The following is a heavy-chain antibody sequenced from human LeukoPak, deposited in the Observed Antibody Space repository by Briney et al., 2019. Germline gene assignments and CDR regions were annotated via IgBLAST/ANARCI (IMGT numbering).Heavy chain of an antibody. D-gene: IGHD3-10*02. CDR1: GFTFSSYS. CDR3: ARSSRFGVFEAYFDY. J-gene: IGHJ4*02. Sequence: GGSLRLSCAASGFTFSSYSMNWVRQAPGKGLEWVSYITSSSSTIYYADSVKGRFTISRDNAKNSLYLQMNSLRAEDTAVYYCARSSRFGVFEAYFDYWGQGTLVTVSS. V-gene: IGHV3-48*04. CDR2: ITSSSSTI.